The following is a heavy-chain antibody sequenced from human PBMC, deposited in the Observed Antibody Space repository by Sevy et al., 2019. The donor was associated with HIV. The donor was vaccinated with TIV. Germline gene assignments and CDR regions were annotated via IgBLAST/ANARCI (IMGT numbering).Heavy chain of an antibody. CDR3: ALVVAEKYDAFDI. D-gene: IGHD2-15*01. Sequence: EGSLRLSCAASGFTFSSYAMHWVRQAPGKGLEWVAVIAYDGSNKYYADSVKGRFTISRDNSKNTLYLQMNSLRAEDTAVYYCALVVAEKYDAFDIWGQGTMVTVSS. CDR1: GFTFSSYA. CDR2: IAYDGSNK. V-gene: IGHV3-30-3*01. J-gene: IGHJ3*02.